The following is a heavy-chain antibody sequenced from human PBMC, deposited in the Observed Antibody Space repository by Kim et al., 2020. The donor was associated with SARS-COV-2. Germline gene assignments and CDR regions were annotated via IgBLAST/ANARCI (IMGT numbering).Heavy chain of an antibody. J-gene: IGHJ3*02. D-gene: IGHD2-21*01. V-gene: IGHV3-23*01. Sequence: SVKGRFIISRDNSKDTLYLQMNSLRAEDTAIYFCAKDVIPGNRIYDTFDIWGQGTVVTVSS. CDR3: AKDVIPGNRIYDTFDI.